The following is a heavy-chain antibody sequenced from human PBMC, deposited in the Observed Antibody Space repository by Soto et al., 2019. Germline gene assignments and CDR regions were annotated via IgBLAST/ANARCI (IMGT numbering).Heavy chain of an antibody. D-gene: IGHD2-21*01. CDR2: IIPIFGTA. J-gene: IGHJ3*01. CDR1: GGTFSSYA. Sequence: QVQLVQSGAEVKQPGSSVKVSCKASGGTFSSYAISWVRQAPGQGLEWMGGIIPIFGTANYAQKVQGRVTITAVESTSTAYMELSSLRAEDTVVYYCARDAVSRKAVINHDAVDFWGQGTMVTVSS. V-gene: IGHV1-69*01. CDR3: ARDAVSRKAVINHDAVDF.